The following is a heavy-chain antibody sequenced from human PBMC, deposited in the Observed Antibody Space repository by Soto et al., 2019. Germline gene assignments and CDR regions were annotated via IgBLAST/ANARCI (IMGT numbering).Heavy chain of an antibody. CDR1: GGSFSGYY. CDR3: PKPRRGGASPYYYYRDF. V-gene: IGHV4-34*01. CDR2: INHSGST. Sequence: SETLSLTCAVYGGSFSGYYWSWIRQPPGKGLEWIGEINHSGSTNYNPSLKSRVTISVDTSKNQFSLKLSSVTAADTAVYYCPKPRRGGASPYYYYRDFGEKGPTVTASS. J-gene: IGHJ6*03. D-gene: IGHD3-10*01.